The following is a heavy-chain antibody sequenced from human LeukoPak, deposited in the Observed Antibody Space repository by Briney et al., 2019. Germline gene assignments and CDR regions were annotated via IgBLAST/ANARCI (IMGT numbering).Heavy chain of an antibody. CDR1: GFSLNGYW. Sequence: GGSLGLSCAASGFSLNGYWMHWVRQAAGKGLVWVARMNSAGTSINYADSVKGRFTISRDNAGNALYLHMSSLRADDTAIYYCIREIQVRASASLGYWGQGTLVTVSS. CDR3: IREIQVRASASLGY. CDR2: MNSAGTSI. V-gene: IGHV3-74*01. D-gene: IGHD2-2*01. J-gene: IGHJ4*01.